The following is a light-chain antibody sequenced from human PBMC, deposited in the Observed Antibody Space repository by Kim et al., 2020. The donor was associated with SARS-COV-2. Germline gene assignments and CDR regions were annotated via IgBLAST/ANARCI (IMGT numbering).Light chain of an antibody. Sequence: QSALTQPASVSGSPGQSITISCTGTSSDVGGYSYVSWYQQHPGKAPKLMIYDVFKRPSGISNRFSGSKSGNTASLTISGLQAEDEADYYCSSYTSSSTLLFGGGTQLTVL. J-gene: IGLJ2*01. CDR1: SSDVGGYSY. CDR2: DVF. V-gene: IGLV2-14*01. CDR3: SSYTSSSTLL.